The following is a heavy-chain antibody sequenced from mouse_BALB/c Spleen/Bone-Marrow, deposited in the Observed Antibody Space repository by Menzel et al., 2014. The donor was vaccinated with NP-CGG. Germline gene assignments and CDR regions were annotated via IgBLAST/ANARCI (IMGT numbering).Heavy chain of an antibody. CDR1: GFTFTDYY. V-gene: IGHV7-3*02. Sequence: EVHLVESGGGLVQPGGSLRLSCATSGFTFTDYYMNWVRQPPGKALEWLGFIRNKANGYTTEHSASVKSRFTISRDNSQSILYLQMNTLRAGDSATYYCARDKGRAFFDYWGQGTTLTVSS. CDR3: ARDKGRAFFDY. J-gene: IGHJ2*01. CDR2: IRNKANGYTT.